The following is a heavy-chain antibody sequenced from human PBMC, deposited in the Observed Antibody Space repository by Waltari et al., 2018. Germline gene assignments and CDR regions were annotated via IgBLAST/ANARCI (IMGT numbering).Heavy chain of an antibody. CDR2: ISSTSSYI. D-gene: IGHD3-10*01. CDR1: GFTFSNYR. V-gene: IGHV3-21*01. Sequence: EVHLVESGGGLVKPGGSLRLYCAASGFTFSNYRMNWVRQAPGKGLEGVSSISSTSSYIYYEDSVKGRFTISRDNAKNSLYLQMNSLRAEDTAVYYCATEVLYGSGSSNSYFDYWGQGTLVTVSS. CDR3: ATEVLYGSGSSNSYFDY. J-gene: IGHJ4*02.